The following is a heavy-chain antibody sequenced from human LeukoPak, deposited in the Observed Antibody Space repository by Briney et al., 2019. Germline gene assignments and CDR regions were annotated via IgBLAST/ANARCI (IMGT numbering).Heavy chain of an antibody. Sequence: GGSLRLSCAVCGFTFSDYAMTWVRQAPGKGLEWVSSIFAGGGAALYADSVRGRFTIFRDDSKSTLFLQMHSLRAEDTAIYYCAKNYYDRRGPYSWVFDYWGQGTLVTVSS. CDR2: IFAGGGAA. CDR1: GFTFSDYA. CDR3: AKNYYDRRGPYSWVFDY. J-gene: IGHJ4*02. D-gene: IGHD3-22*01. V-gene: IGHV3-23*01.